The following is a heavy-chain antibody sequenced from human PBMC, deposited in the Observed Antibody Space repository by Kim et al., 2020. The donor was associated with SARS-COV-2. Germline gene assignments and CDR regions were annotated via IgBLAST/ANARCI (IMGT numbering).Heavy chain of an antibody. CDR3: ARGFLDILTGYHDAFDI. V-gene: IGHV4-31*02. Sequence: LKSRVTISVDTSKNQFSLKLSSVTAADTAVYYCARGFLDILTGYHDAFDIWGQGTMVTVSS. J-gene: IGHJ3*02. D-gene: IGHD3-9*01.